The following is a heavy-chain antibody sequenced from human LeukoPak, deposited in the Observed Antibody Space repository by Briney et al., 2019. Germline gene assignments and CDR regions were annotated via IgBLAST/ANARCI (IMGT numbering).Heavy chain of an antibody. J-gene: IGHJ5*02. V-gene: IGHV1-2*02. Sequence: ASVKVSCKASGYTFTGSYIHWVRQAPGQGLEWMGWINPNSGGTNYAQKFQGRVTMTRDTSISTAYMELSRLRSDDTAVYYCARGVTGITVAGTVAWFDPWGQGTLVTVSS. CDR3: ARGVTGITVAGTVAWFDP. CDR2: INPNSGGT. D-gene: IGHD6-19*01. CDR1: GYTFTGSY.